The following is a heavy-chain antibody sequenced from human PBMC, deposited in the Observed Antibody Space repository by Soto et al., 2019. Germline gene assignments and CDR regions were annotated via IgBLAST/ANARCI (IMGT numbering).Heavy chain of an antibody. CDR1: GGSISSNS. D-gene: IGHD5-18*01. CDR2: INTSGST. CDR3: ARGPSYRDGFTYYYGMDV. Sequence: TSETLSLTCTVSGGSISSNSWSWVRQPAGKGLEWIGRINTSGSTTYTPSLRSRVTMSVDTSKNQFYLKLSSVTAADTAVYYCARGPSYRDGFTYYYGMDVWGQGTTVTVSS. V-gene: IGHV4-4*07. J-gene: IGHJ6*02.